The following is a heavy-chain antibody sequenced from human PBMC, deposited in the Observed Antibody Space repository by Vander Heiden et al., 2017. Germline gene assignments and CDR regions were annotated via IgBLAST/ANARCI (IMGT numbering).Heavy chain of an antibody. CDR2: IGTAGDT. Sequence: EVQLVESGGGLVQPGGSLRLSCAASGFTFSSYDMHWVPQATGKGLEWVSAIGTAGDTYYPGSVKGRFTISRENAKNSLYLQMNSLRAGDTAVYYCARAHGLGGMDVWGQGTTVTVSS. J-gene: IGHJ6*02. CDR1: GFTFSSYD. V-gene: IGHV3-13*01. D-gene: IGHD6-19*01. CDR3: ARAHGLGGMDV.